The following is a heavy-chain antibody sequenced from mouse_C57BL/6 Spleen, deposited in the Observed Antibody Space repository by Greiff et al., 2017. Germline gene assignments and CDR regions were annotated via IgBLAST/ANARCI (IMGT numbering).Heavy chain of an antibody. J-gene: IGHJ1*03. Sequence: EVHLVESGGGLVQPGGSLKLSCAASGFTFSDYGMAWVRQAPRKGPEWVAFISNLAYSIYYADTVTGRFTISRENAKNTLYLEMSSLRSEDTAMYYCARRIYDGYYNFDVWGTGTTVTVSS. D-gene: IGHD2-3*01. CDR2: ISNLAYSI. CDR1: GFTFSDYG. V-gene: IGHV5-15*01. CDR3: ARRIYDGYYNFDV.